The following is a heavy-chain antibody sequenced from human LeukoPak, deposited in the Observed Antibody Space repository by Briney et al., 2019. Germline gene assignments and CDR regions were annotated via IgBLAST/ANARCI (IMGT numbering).Heavy chain of an antibody. CDR3: ARPHYYYYYYMDV. CDR1: GFTFSSYW. Sequence: GGSLRLSCAASGFTFSSYWVHWVRQAPGKGLVWVSRINSDGSSTSYADSVKGRFTISRDNAKNTLYLQMNSLRAEDTAVYYCARPHYYYYYYMDVWGKGTTVTVSS. V-gene: IGHV3-74*01. CDR2: INSDGSST. J-gene: IGHJ6*03.